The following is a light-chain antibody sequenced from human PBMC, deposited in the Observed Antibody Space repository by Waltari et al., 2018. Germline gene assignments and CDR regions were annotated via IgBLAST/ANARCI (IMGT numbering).Light chain of an antibody. V-gene: IGLV6-57*01. CDR3: QSFDTGNPVI. Sequence: FMLTQPPSVSGSPGKTVTISCTRSSGDIASNYVQWYQLHPGSSPTTVISEDDQRPSGVPDRFSGSIDSASNSASLTISELRTEDEADYFCQSFDTGNPVIFGGGTKLTVL. CDR1: SGDIASNY. J-gene: IGLJ2*01. CDR2: EDD.